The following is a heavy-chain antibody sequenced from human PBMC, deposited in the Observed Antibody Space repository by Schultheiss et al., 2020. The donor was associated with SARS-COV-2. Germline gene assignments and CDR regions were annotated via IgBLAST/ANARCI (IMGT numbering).Heavy chain of an antibody. V-gene: IGHV4-34*01. D-gene: IGHD3-3*01. CDR2: INHSGST. J-gene: IGHJ4*02. CDR3: ASLPRPRITIFGVVRFLSSDY. CDR1: GGSFSGYY. Sequence: SQTLSLTCAVYGGSFSGYYWSWIRQPPGKGLEWIGEINHSGSTNYNPSLKSRVTISVDTSKNQFSLKLSSVTAADTAVYYCASLPRPRITIFGVVRFLSSDYWGQGTLVTVSS.